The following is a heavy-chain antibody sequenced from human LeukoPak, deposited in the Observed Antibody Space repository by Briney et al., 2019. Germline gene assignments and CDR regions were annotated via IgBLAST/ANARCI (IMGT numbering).Heavy chain of an antibody. CDR1: GGSISSSSYY. CDR2: IFYSGNT. D-gene: IGHD3-3*01. J-gene: IGHJ5*02. CDR3: ARARITIFGVVTLNWFDP. Sequence: SETLSLTCTVSGGSISSSSYYWGWIRQPPGKGLEWIGSIFYSGNTYYNPSLKSRVTISVDTSKNQFSLKLSSVTAADTAVYYCARARITIFGVVTLNWFDPWGQGTLVIVSS. V-gene: IGHV4-39*07.